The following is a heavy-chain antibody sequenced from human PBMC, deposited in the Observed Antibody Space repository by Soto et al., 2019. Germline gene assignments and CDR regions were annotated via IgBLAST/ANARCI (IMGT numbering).Heavy chain of an antibody. D-gene: IGHD5-18*01. CDR3: ARLHSHGTYGMDV. J-gene: IGHJ6*02. Sequence: QMHLVQSGAEVKKPGSSVKVSCKASGGSFTYTLSWVRQVPGQGLEWMGGIIPIFGTTNYAQKFQDRVTIIADESTKTAYMELNTLTSEDTAVYYCARLHSHGTYGMDVWGQGTTVTVSS. CDR1: GGSFTYT. CDR2: IIPIFGTT. V-gene: IGHV1-69*01.